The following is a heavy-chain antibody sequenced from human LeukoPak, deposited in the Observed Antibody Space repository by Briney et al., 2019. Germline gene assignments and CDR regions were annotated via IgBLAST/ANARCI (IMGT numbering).Heavy chain of an antibody. V-gene: IGHV3-30*02. CDR2: IRYDGSNK. CDR1: GFTFSSYG. Sequence: GGSLRLSCAASGFTFSSYGMHWVRQAPGKGLEWVAFIRYDGSNKYYADSVKGRFTISRDNSKNTLYLQINSLRAEDTAVYYCAKGDYSTPFDYWGQGTLVTVSS. CDR3: AKGDYSTPFDY. J-gene: IGHJ4*02. D-gene: IGHD4-11*01.